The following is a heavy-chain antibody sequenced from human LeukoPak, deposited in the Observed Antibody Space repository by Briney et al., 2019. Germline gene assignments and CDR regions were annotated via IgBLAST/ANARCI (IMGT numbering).Heavy chain of an antibody. CDR3: ARGRYSSSWYGY. D-gene: IGHD6-13*01. V-gene: IGHV4-34*01. Sequence: PGGSLRLSCAASGVTLSTYAMSWVRQPPGKGLEWIGEINHSGSTNYNPSLKSRVTISVDTSKNQFSLKLSSVTAADTAVYYCARGRYSSSWYGYWGQGTLVTVSS. CDR1: GVTLSTYA. J-gene: IGHJ4*02. CDR2: INHSGST.